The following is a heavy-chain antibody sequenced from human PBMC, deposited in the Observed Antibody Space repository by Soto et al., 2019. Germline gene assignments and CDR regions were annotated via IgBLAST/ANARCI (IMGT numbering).Heavy chain of an antibody. V-gene: IGHV3-11*05. CDR1: GFTFSDYY. CDR2: ISTTSYT. Sequence: QVQMVESGGGLLEPGGSLRLSCAASGFTFSDYYMTWIRQAPGKGLEWISYISTTSYTNYADSVKGRFTISRDNAKNSLYLQMNSLRAEDTAVYYCAARRDGYKYWGQGTLVTVSS. D-gene: IGHD5-12*01. J-gene: IGHJ4*02. CDR3: AARRDGYKY.